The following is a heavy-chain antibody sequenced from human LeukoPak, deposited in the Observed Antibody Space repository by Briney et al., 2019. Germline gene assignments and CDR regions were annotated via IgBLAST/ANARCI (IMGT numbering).Heavy chain of an antibody. V-gene: IGHV3-23*01. Sequence: GGSLRLSCAASGFTFSSYWMHWVRQAPGKGLEWVSAISGSGGSTYYADSVKGRFTISRDNSKNTLYLQMNSLRAEDTAVYYCAKDRADNGDRLRFDPWGQGTLVTVSS. D-gene: IGHD4-17*01. CDR3: AKDRADNGDRLRFDP. CDR2: ISGSGGST. CDR1: GFTFSSYW. J-gene: IGHJ5*02.